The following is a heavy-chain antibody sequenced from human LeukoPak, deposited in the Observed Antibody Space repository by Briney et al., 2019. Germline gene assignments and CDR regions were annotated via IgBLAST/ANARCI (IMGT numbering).Heavy chain of an antibody. CDR3: ARAKLDDCGGVCDQYFQH. D-gene: IGHD2-21*02. CDR2: INPNSGGT. V-gene: IGHV1-2*02. CDR1: GYTFTGYY. J-gene: IGHJ1*01. Sequence: ASVKVSFKASGYTFTGYYMHWVRQAPGQGLEWMGWINPNSGGTNFAQKFQGRVTLTRDTSINTAYMELSSLRSDDTAVYYCARAKLDDCGGVCDQYFQHWGQGTLVTVSS.